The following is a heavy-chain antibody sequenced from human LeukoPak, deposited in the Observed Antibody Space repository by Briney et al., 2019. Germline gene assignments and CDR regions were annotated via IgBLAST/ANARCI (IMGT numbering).Heavy chain of an antibody. J-gene: IGHJ3*02. Sequence: GGSLRLSCAASGFTFSNYGMHWVRQAPGKGLEWVAVISYDGSNKYYADSVKGRFTISRDNSKNTLYLQMNSLRAEDTAVYYCAREVTIVVVKSTAFDIWGQGTMVTVSS. V-gene: IGHV3-30*03. CDR2: ISYDGSNK. CDR1: GFTFSNYG. CDR3: AREVTIVVVKSTAFDI. D-gene: IGHD3-22*01.